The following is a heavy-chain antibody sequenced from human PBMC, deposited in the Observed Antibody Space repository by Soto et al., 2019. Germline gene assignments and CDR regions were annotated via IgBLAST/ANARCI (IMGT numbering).Heavy chain of an antibody. D-gene: IGHD2-8*01. CDR3: AVQWVY. CDR1: GFTFSRFT. J-gene: IGHJ4*02. CDR2: ISFDGSSK. V-gene: IGHV3-30-3*01. Sequence: LRLSCAASGFTFSRFTMHWVRQAPGKGLEWVAAISFDGSSKYYADSVKGRFTISRDNSENTVYLQMNSLRAEDTAVYFCAVQWVYWGQGTLVTVSS.